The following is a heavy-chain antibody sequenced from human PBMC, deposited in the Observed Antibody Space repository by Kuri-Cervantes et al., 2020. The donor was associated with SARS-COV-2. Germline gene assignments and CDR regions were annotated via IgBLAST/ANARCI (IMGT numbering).Heavy chain of an antibody. J-gene: IGHJ6*02. CDR2: INAGNGNT. D-gene: IGHD3-3*01. CDR3: ARDGSYDGYYYYDMDV. Sequence: ASVKVSCKASGYTFTSYAMHWVRQAPGQRLEWMGWINAGNGNTKYSQKFQGRVTMTTDTSTSTAYMELRSLRSDDTAVYYCARDGSYDGYYYYDMDVWGQGTTVTVSS. V-gene: IGHV1-3*01. CDR1: GYTFTSYA.